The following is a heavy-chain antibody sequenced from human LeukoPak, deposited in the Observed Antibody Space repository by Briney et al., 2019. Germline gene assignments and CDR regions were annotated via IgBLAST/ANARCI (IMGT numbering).Heavy chain of an antibody. J-gene: IGHJ4*02. Sequence: GGSLRLSCAASGFTFSSYAMSWVRQAPGKGLEWVSAISGSGGSTYYADSVKGRFTISRDNAKNSLYLQMNSLRAEDTAVYYCARDPSAPYFDYWGQGTLVTVSS. CDR3: ARDPSAPYFDY. CDR2: ISGSGGST. V-gene: IGHV3-23*01. CDR1: GFTFSSYA. D-gene: IGHD6-25*01.